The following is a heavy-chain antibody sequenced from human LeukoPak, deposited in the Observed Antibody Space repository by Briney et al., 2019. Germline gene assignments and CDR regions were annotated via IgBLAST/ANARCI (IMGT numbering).Heavy chain of an antibody. CDR2: IYYSGST. V-gene: IGHV4-59*01. Sequence: SETLSLTCTVSGGSISSYYWSWIRQPPGKGLEWIGYIYYSGSTNYNPSLKSRVTISVDTSKNQFSLKLSSVTAADTAVYYCARDLYCTNGVCYRGIDAFDIWGQGTMVTVSS. J-gene: IGHJ3*02. CDR3: ARDLYCTNGVCYRGIDAFDI. CDR1: GGSISSYY. D-gene: IGHD2-8*01.